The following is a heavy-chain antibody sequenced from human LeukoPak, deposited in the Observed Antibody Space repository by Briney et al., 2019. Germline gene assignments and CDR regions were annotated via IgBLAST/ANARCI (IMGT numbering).Heavy chain of an antibody. V-gene: IGHV3-74*01. CDR1: GFTFRSFS. Sequence: PGGSLRLSCAASGFTFRSFSMNWVRQAPGKGLVWVSRISHDGIISYADSVKGRFTISRDNAKNTLTLQMNSLRVEDTAVYFCARDWVYKIDYWGRGTLVTVSS. CDR3: ARDWVYKIDY. J-gene: IGHJ4*02. D-gene: IGHD5-24*01. CDR2: ISHDGII.